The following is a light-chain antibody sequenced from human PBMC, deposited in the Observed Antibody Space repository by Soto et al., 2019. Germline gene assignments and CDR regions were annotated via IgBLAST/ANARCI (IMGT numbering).Light chain of an antibody. CDR1: QSVSSG. V-gene: IGKV3-15*01. CDR2: AAS. CDR3: QQYNNWPIT. Sequence: EIVMTQSPATLSVSPGERATLSCRAGQSVSSGLAWYQQKPGQTPRLLIYAASTRATGIPARFSGSGSGTEFTLTISSLQSEDFAVYYCQQYNNWPITFGGGTKVDIK. J-gene: IGKJ4*01.